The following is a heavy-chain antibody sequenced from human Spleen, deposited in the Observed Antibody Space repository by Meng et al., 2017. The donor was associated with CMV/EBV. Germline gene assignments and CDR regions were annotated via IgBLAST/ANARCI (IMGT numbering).Heavy chain of an antibody. Sequence: GGSLRLSCAASGFTFSDYGLNWVRQAPGKGLEWVSSISSAGSYIYYGNSLKGRFTISRDNAKNSLYLQMKSLRVDDTAIYYCARARGLTAGSYYFDYWGQGALVTVSS. D-gene: IGHD6-19*01. J-gene: IGHJ4*02. V-gene: IGHV3-21*01. CDR2: ISSAGSYI. CDR1: GFTFSDYG. CDR3: ARARGLTAGSYYFDY.